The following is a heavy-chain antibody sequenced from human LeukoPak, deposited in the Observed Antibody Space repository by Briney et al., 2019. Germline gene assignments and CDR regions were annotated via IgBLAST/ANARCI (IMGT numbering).Heavy chain of an antibody. CDR1: GFTFSSYS. V-gene: IGHV3-21*01. CDR3: ARGPYSSSWGFFDY. CDR2: ISSSSSYI. D-gene: IGHD6-6*01. Sequence: GGSLRLSCAASGFTFSSYSMNWVRQAPGKGLEWVSSISSSSSYIYYADSVKGRFTTSRDNAKNSLYLQMNSLRAEDTAVYYCARGPYSSSWGFFDYWGQGTLVTVSS. J-gene: IGHJ4*02.